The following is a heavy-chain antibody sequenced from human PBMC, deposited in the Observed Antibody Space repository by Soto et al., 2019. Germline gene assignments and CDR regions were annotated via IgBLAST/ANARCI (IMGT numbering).Heavy chain of an antibody. CDR2: ISAYNGNT. Sequence: ASVKVSCKASGYTFTSYGISWVRQAPGQGLEWMGWISAYNGNTNYAQKLQGRVTMTTDTSTSTAYMELRSLRSDDTAVYYCARDALLLPAAVGYYYSYGMDVWGQGTTVTVSS. V-gene: IGHV1-18*01. CDR3: ARDALLLPAAVGYYYSYGMDV. J-gene: IGHJ6*02. D-gene: IGHD2-2*01. CDR1: GYTFTSYG.